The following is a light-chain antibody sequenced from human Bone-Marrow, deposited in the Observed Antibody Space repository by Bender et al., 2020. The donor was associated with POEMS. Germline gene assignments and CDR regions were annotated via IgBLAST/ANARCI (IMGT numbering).Light chain of an antibody. V-gene: IGLV3-21*01. CDR1: NIGSRS. CDR2: YDG. CDR3: KVWETGSEVV. Sequence: SSVLTQPPSVSVAPGQTATITCGGNNIGSRSVHWYQQRPGQAPVLVIYYDGDRPSGIPERFSGSNSGNSATLTISRVEAGDEADYYCKVWETGSEVVFGGGTKLTVV. J-gene: IGLJ3*02.